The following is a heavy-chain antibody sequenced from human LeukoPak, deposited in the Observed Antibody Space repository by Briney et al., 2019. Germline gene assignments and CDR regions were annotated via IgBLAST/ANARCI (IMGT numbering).Heavy chain of an antibody. V-gene: IGHV3-23*01. CDR1: GFTFSSYT. J-gene: IGHJ4*02. CDR2: ISGSGNAT. D-gene: IGHD3-10*01. Sequence: GGSLRLSCAASGFTFSSYTMTWVRQASGKGLEWVAAISGSGNATYYADSMRGRFTISRDNAKNTLYLQMNRLRAEDTAVYYCVRDHLWAFDYWGQGTLVTVSS. CDR3: VRDHLWAFDY.